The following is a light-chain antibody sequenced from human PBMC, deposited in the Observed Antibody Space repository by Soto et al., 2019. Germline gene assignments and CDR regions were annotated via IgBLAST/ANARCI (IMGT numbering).Light chain of an antibody. CDR3: QQSHSLPRT. J-gene: IGKJ4*01. V-gene: IGKV1-39*01. Sequence: DIQMTQSPSSLSASVGDRVTITCRASQSITSYLNWYQQKPGKAPKLLIYAAANLQSGDPSRFRGSVSGTDVNLTICSLQPEDFASYYCQQSHSLPRTFGGGTKVEIK. CDR2: AAA. CDR1: QSITSY.